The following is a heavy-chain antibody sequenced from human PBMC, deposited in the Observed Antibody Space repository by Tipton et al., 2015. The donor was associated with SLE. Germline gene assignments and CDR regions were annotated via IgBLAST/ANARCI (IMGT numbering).Heavy chain of an antibody. D-gene: IGHD6-13*01. V-gene: IGHV3-30-3*01. CDR1: GFTFSSYA. J-gene: IGHJ3*02. Sequence: RSLRLSCAASGFTFSSYAVHWVRQAPGKGLEWVALISYDGSNKYYADSVKGRFTVSRDNSKNTLSLQMNSLRPEDTAVYYCARRAGRGIQQLVAFDIWGQGTMVTVSS. CDR2: ISYDGSNK. CDR3: ARRAGRGIQQLVAFDI.